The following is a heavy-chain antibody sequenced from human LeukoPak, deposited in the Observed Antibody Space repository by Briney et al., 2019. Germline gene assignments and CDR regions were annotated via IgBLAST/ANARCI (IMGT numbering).Heavy chain of an antibody. J-gene: IGHJ3*01. Sequence: VESPDISCKGSGYSFTIYWIGWVRQMPGKGLEWMGIIYPGDSDTRYSPSFQGQVTLSADKSISTAYLQWSSLKASDTAMYYCARTFCSGTYYNRVDGFDVGGQGIMVTVSS. CDR3: ARTFCSGTYYNRVDGFDV. CDR1: GYSFTIYW. CDR2: IYPGDSDT. V-gene: IGHV5-51*01. D-gene: IGHD3-10*02.